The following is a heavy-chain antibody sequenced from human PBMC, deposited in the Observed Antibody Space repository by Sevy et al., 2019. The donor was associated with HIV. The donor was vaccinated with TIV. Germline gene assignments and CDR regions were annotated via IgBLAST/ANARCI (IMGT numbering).Heavy chain of an antibody. Sequence: GGSLRLSCAASGFTFSSYEMNWVRQDPGKGLEWVSYISSSGSTIYYADSVKGRFTISRDNAKHSLYLQMNSLRAGDTAVYYCARIAAAGPHDAFDIWGQGTMVTVSS. V-gene: IGHV3-48*03. CDR1: GFTFSSYE. CDR2: ISSSGSTI. D-gene: IGHD6-13*01. CDR3: ARIAAAGPHDAFDI. J-gene: IGHJ3*02.